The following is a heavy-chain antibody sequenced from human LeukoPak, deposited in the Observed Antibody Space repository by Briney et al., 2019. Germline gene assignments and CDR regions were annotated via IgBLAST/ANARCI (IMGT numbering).Heavy chain of an antibody. D-gene: IGHD3-16*01. V-gene: IGHV4-34*01. J-gene: IGHJ4*02. Sequence: SETLSLTCAVYGGSFSGYYWSWIRQPPGKGLEWIEEINHSGSTNYNPSLKSRVTISVDTSKNQFSLKLTSVTAADTAVYYCARQLGFSSPEYFDYWGQGSLVTVSS. CDR2: INHSGST. CDR3: ARQLGFSSPEYFDY. CDR1: GGSFSGYY.